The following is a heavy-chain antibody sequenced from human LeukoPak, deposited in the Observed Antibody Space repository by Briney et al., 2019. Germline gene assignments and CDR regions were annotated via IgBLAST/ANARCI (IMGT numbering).Heavy chain of an antibody. CDR2: ISYSGNT. CDR1: GGSISNTDSY. J-gene: IGHJ6*02. Sequence: SQTLSLTCTVSGGSISNTDSYWNWIRQPPGKGLEWIGFISYSGNTYSTPSLESRLTISIDTAKNQFSLSLSSVTAADTAVYFCAREIVSSYYYNGMDVWGQGTTVTVSS. V-gene: IGHV4-30-4*01. CDR3: AREIVSSYYYNGMDV. D-gene: IGHD5/OR15-5a*01.